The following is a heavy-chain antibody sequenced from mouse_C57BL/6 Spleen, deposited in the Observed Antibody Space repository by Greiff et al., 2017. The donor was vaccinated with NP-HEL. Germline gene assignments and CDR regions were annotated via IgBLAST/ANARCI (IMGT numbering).Heavy chain of an antibody. CDR1: GYTFTDYN. CDR3: ARRGYYGSSLNWYFDV. CDR2: INPNNGGT. J-gene: IGHJ1*03. V-gene: IGHV1-22*01. Sequence: EVQLQQSGPELVKPGASVKMSCKASGYTFTDYNMHWVKQSHGKSLEWIGYINPNNGGTSYNQKFKGKATLTVNKSSSTAYMELRSLTSEDSAVYYCARRGYYGSSLNWYFDVWGTGTTVTVSS. D-gene: IGHD1-1*01.